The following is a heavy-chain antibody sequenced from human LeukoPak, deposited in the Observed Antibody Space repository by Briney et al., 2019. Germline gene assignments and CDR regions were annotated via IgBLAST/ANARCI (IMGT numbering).Heavy chain of an antibody. CDR2: IYYSGST. CDR3: ASPGGKMVYAAGRDV. Sequence: ASETLSLTCTVSGGSISSYYWSWIRQPPGKGLEWIGYIYYSGSTNYNPSLKSRVTISVDTSKNQFSLKLSSVTAADTAVYYCASPGGKMVYAAGRDVGGKGPRVTVSS. CDR1: GGSISSYY. D-gene: IGHD2-8*01. J-gene: IGHJ6*04. V-gene: IGHV4-59*08.